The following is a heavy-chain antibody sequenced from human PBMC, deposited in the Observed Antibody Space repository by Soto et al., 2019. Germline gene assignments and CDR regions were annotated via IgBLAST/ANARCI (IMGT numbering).Heavy chain of an antibody. CDR2: IYYSGST. CDR3: ARGSSLGY. Sequence: SETLSLTCAVSGGSISSSNWWSWVRQPPGKGLEWIGDIYYSGSTNYNPSLKSRVTISVDMSKNQFSLKLSSVTAADTAVYYCARGSSLGYWGQGTLVTVSS. J-gene: IGHJ4*02. CDR1: GGSISSSNW. D-gene: IGHD6-6*01. V-gene: IGHV4-4*02.